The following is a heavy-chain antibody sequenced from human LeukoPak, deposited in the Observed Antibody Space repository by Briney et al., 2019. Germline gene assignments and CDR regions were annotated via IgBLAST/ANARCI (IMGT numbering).Heavy chain of an antibody. CDR3: ARFYGGKVFDY. CDR1: GASISSYY. V-gene: IGHV4-59*01. CDR2: IYNPENT. Sequence: SETLSLTCTVSGASISSYYWSWLRQPPGKGLEWIAYIYNPENTNFNRSLRSRVTISIDRSKNLVSLKVSSVTAADTAVYYCARFYGGKVFDYGGQGTPVTVSA. D-gene: IGHD4-23*01. J-gene: IGHJ4*02.